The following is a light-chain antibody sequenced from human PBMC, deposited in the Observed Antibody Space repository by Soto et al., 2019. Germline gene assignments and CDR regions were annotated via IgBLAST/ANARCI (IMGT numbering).Light chain of an antibody. CDR3: ATWDDSRKGV. J-gene: IGLJ1*01. CDR2: TNN. Sequence: QSVLTQPPSASGTPGQRITIPCSGSSSNIESHTVNWYQQVPGTAPKLLINTNNQRPSGVPDRFSGSKSGASASLAISGLQSEDAATYYCATWDDSRKGVFGTGTRSPS. CDR1: SSNIESHT. V-gene: IGLV1-44*01.